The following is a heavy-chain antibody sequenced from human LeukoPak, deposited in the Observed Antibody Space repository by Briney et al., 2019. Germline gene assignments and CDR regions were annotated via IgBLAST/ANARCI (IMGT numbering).Heavy chain of an antibody. J-gene: IGHJ6*02. V-gene: IGHV4-39*01. CDR3: ARRGFSGHGSIYAMDV. CDR2: IYYSGST. D-gene: IGHD5-12*01. CDR1: GGSFSSSSYS. Sequence: SELLSLTCTVSGGSFSSSSYSWAWIRQSPGKGLEWIGTIYYSGSTYYNPSLKSRVTISVDTSKHQFSLNLSSVTAADTAVFHCARRGFSGHGSIYAMDVWGQGTTVTVSS.